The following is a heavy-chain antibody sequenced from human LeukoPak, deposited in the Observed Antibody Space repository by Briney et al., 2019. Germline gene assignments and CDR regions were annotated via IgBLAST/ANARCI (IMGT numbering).Heavy chain of an antibody. CDR3: ARDRLEAVTDDDYFDY. Sequence: GGSLRLSCAASGFTFSSYGMHWVRQAPGKGPEWVALIWYDGSNKYYGDSVKGRFTVSRDNSKNTVYLQMNTLRAEDTGVYYCARDRLEAVTDDDYFDYWGQGTLVTVSS. V-gene: IGHV3-33*08. J-gene: IGHJ4*02. CDR1: GFTFSSYG. D-gene: IGHD2-21*02. CDR2: IWYDGSNK.